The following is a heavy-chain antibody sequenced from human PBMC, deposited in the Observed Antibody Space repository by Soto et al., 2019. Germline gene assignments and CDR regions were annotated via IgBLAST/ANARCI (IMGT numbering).Heavy chain of an antibody. CDR1: GFDFSSYS. CDR2: INEDSSYI. CDR3: VRDFGWYFRSGYMDV. J-gene: IGHJ6*03. D-gene: IGHD3-3*01. V-gene: IGHV3-21*02. Sequence: EVQLVESGGGLVKPGGPLGLSCAASGFDFSSYSINWVRQAPGKGLEWVSSINEDSSYIYYAHSLRGRFTISRDNAKESLYLQMNSLRAEDTAVYYCVRDFGWYFRSGYMDVWGDGATVTVSS.